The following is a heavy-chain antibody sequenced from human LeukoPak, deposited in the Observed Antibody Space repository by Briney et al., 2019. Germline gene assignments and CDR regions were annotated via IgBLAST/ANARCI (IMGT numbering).Heavy chain of an antibody. CDR2: IYYSGST. J-gene: IGHJ4*02. D-gene: IGHD6-6*01. CDR3: ARHRGSSSLFDY. CDR1: GGSISSNDYY. Sequence: SETLSLTCTVSGGSISSNDYYWDWIRQPPGMGLEYIGSIYYSGSTYYNPSLKSRVTISVDTSKNQFSLKLSSVTAADTAVYYCARHRGSSSLFDYWGQGTLDTVSS. V-gene: IGHV4-39*01.